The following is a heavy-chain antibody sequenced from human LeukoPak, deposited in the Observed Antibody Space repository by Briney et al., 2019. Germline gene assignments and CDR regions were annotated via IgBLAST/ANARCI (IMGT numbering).Heavy chain of an antibody. CDR1: GGSISSSSDY. V-gene: IGHV3-23*01. D-gene: IGHD5-18*01. J-gene: IGHJ4*02. CDR2: IISSGDVT. Sequence: ETLSLTCTVSGGSISSSSDYWGWIRQAPGKGLEWVSSIISSGDVTYYADSLTGRFTISRDNSKNMVYLQMDSLRAEDSAVYYCAKNGGYSYGLYYFDYWGQGALVTVSS. CDR3: AKNGGYSYGLYYFDY.